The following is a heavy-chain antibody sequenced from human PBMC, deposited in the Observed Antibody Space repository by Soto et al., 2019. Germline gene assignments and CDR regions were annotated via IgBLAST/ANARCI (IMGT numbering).Heavy chain of an antibody. J-gene: IGHJ4*02. Sequence: GESLKISCKGSGYSLSTYWIGWVRQMPGKGLEWMGRIDPSDSYTNYSPSFQGHVTISADKSISTAYLQWSSLKASDTSMYYCARLQAAAGDNDLTFDYWGQGTLVTVS. CDR1: GYSLSTYW. CDR2: IDPSDSYT. D-gene: IGHD6-13*01. V-gene: IGHV5-10-1*01. CDR3: ARLQAAAGDNDLTFDY.